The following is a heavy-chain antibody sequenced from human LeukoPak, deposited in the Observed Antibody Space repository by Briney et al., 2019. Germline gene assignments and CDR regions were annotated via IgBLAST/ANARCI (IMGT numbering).Heavy chain of an antibody. D-gene: IGHD3-22*01. Sequence: GESLKISCKSSGYSFTSYWIGWVRQMPGKGLEWMGIIYPGGSDTRYSPSFQGQVTISADKSISTAYLQWSSLKASDTAMYYCARRDYYDSSGYSSFDPWGQGTLVTVSS. J-gene: IGHJ5*02. CDR2: IYPGGSDT. CDR3: ARRDYYDSSGYSSFDP. CDR1: GYSFTSYW. V-gene: IGHV5-51*01.